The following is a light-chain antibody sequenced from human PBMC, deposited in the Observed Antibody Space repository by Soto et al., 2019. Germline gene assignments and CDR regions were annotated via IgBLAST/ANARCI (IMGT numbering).Light chain of an antibody. CDR3: QQYGNLLWR. CDR1: QDINNY. J-gene: IGKJ1*01. V-gene: IGKV1-33*01. CDR2: DAS. Sequence: DIQMTQSPSSLSASVGDRVTITCQASQDINNYLNWYQQKSGKDPELLIYDASNLETGVPSRFSGSGSGTHFTFTISGLQPEDFATYYCQQYGNLLWRFGQGTKVEI.